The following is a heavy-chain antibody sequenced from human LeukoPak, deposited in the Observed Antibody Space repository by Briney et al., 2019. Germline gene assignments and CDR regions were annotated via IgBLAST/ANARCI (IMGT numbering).Heavy chain of an antibody. CDR3: ARAVQWLPDYFDS. CDR1: GYTFTSYD. V-gene: IGHV1-8*01. J-gene: IGHJ4*02. D-gene: IGHD6-19*01. Sequence: ASVKVSCKASGYTFTSYDINWVRQATGQGLEWMGWMNPNSGNTGYAQKFQGRVTMTRNTSISTAYMELSSLRSEDTAVYYCARAVQWLPDYFDSWGQGTLVTVSS. CDR2: MNPNSGNT.